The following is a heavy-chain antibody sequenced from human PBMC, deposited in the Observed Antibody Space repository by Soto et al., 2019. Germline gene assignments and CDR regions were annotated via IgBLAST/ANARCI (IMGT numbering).Heavy chain of an antibody. Sequence: GGSLRLSCAASGFTFSSYGMHWVRQAPGKGLEWVAVISYDGSNKYYADSVKGRFTISRDNSKNTLYLQMNSLRAEDTAVYYCAILGHPYYYGSGSYYNNFGGEKKSPQFDYWGQGTLVTVSS. CDR1: GFTFSSYG. CDR2: ISYDGSNK. D-gene: IGHD3-10*01. CDR3: AILGHPYYYGSGSYYNNFGGEKKSPQFDY. J-gene: IGHJ4*02. V-gene: IGHV3-30*03.